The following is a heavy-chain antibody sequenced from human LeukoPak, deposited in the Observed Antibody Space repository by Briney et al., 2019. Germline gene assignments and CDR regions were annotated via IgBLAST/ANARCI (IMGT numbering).Heavy chain of an antibody. Sequence: GASVKVSCKASGGTFSSYAISWVRQAPGQGLEWMGGIIPIFGTANYAQKFQGRVTMTRDMSTSTVYMELSSLRSEDTAVYYCARDLNSGWSQTWGQGTLVTVSS. D-gene: IGHD6-19*01. CDR1: GGTFSSYA. J-gene: IGHJ5*02. CDR3: ARDLNSGWSQT. CDR2: IIPIFGTA. V-gene: IGHV1-69*05.